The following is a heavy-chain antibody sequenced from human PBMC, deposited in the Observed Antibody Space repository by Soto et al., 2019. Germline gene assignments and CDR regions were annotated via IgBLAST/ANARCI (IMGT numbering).Heavy chain of an antibody. Sequence: QVQLQQWGAGLLKPSETLSLTCAVYGGSFSGYYWSWIRQPPGKGLEWIGEINHSGSTNYNPSLKRRVTISVDTSKNQFSLKLSSVTAADTAVYYCARGRFCSSTSCYRDWFDPWGQGTLVTVSS. J-gene: IGHJ5*02. CDR1: GGSFSGYY. CDR2: INHSGST. V-gene: IGHV4-34*01. D-gene: IGHD2-2*01. CDR3: ARGRFCSSTSCYRDWFDP.